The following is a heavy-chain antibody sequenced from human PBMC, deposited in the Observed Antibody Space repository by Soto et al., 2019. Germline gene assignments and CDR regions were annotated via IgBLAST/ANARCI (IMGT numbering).Heavy chain of an antibody. CDR1: GYTFTSYG. Sequence: SVKVSCKASGYTFTSYGISWGRQAPVQGLEWMGWISAYNGNTNYAQKLQGRVTMTTDTSTSTAYMELRSLRSDDTAVYYCARVEVWIQLWLPGMDVWGQGTTVTVSS. J-gene: IGHJ6*02. D-gene: IGHD5-18*01. CDR3: ARVEVWIQLWLPGMDV. CDR2: ISAYNGNT. V-gene: IGHV1-18*04.